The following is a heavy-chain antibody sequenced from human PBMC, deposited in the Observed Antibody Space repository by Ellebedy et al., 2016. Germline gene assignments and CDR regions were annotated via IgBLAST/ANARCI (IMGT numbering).Heavy chain of an antibody. CDR2: INPNSGGT. D-gene: IGHD2-2*01. CDR3: ARGHCSSTNCYWGDY. Sequence: ASVKVSXXASGYTFTGYYMHWVRQAPGQGLEWMGWINPNSGGTNYAQKFQGRVTMTRDTSISTAYMELSRLRSDDTAVYYCARGHCSSTNCYWGDYWGQGSLVTVSS. J-gene: IGHJ4*02. CDR1: GYTFTGYY. V-gene: IGHV1-2*02.